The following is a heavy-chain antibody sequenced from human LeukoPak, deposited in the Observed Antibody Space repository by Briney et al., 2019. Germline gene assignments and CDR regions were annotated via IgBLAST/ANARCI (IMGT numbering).Heavy chain of an antibody. J-gene: IGHJ4*02. D-gene: IGHD6-19*01. CDR1: GLTINTHW. Sequence: PGGSLRLSCAGSGLTINTHWMSWVRQAPGKGLEWVAHIKEEGSEKYYVDSVKGRFTISRDNARNSLYLQMNDLRAEDRSGYYCARDRPVVGTLWGKGPLVTVS. V-gene: IGHV3-7*01. CDR3: ARDRPVVGTL. CDR2: IKEEGSEK.